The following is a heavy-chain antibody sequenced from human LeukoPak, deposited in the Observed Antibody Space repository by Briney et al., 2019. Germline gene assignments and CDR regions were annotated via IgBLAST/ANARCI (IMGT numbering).Heavy chain of an antibody. J-gene: IGHJ6*03. CDR2: ISAYNGNT. V-gene: IGHV1-18*01. CDR3: ATLQTGTTIHYYYYYMDV. D-gene: IGHD1-1*01. Sequence: ASVKVSCKASGYTFTSYGISWVRQAPGKGLEWMGWISAYNGNTNYAQKLQGRVTMTTDTSTSTAYMELRSLRSDDTAVYYCATLQTGTTIHYYYYYMDVWGKGTTVTVSS. CDR1: GYTFTSYG.